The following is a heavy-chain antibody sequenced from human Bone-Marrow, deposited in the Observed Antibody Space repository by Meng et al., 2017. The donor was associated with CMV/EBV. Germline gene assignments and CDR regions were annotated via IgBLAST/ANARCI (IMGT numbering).Heavy chain of an antibody. J-gene: IGHJ6*02. CDR3: ARDLPGTIREDHYDGMDV. CDR1: EFTVSSTS. V-gene: IGHV3-53*01. CDR2: IYSDGTS. D-gene: IGHD3-3*02. Sequence: GESLKISCAASEFTVSSTSMNWVRQAPGRGLEWVSVIYSDGTSYYTDSVKGRFSISRDTSKNTLFLQMNGLRAEDTAVYYCARDLPGTIREDHYDGMDVWGLGPTVTCSS.